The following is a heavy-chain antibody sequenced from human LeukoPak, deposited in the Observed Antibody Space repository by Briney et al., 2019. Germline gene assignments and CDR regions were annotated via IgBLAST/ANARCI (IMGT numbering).Heavy chain of an antibody. CDR1: GGSFSGYY. Sequence: SETLSLTCAVYGGSFSGYYWSWIRQPPGKGLEWIGEINHSGSTNYNPSLKSRVTISVDTSKNQFSLKLSSVTAADTAVYYCARSIYDSSGYLDYWGQGTLVTVSP. J-gene: IGHJ4*02. CDR2: INHSGST. CDR3: ARSIYDSSGYLDY. V-gene: IGHV4-34*01. D-gene: IGHD3-22*01.